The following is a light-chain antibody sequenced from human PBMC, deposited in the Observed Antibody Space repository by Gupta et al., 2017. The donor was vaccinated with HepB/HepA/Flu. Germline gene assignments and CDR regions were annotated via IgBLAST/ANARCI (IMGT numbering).Light chain of an antibody. CDR1: QSISTW. CDR2: QAS. Sequence: DIQMTQSPSTLSASVGDRVIITCRASQSISTWLAWYQQKPGKAPTLLIYQASTLESGVPSRFSGSGSGTEFTLTSSNLQPDDFATYYCQQYNSYSTFGHGTKVDIK. J-gene: IGKJ3*01. V-gene: IGKV1-5*03. CDR3: QQYNSYST.